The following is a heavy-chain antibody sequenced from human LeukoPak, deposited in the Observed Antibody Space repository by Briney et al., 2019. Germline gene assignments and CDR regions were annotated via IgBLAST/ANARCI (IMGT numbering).Heavy chain of an antibody. CDR2: ISAYNGNT. V-gene: IGHV1-18*01. Sequence: SSVTVSCEASGYTFTRYGISWVRQAPGQGLEWVGWISAYNGNTNYAQKLQGRVTMTTDTSTSTAYMELRSLRSDDTAVYYCAIVGATQFMYYFDYWGQGTLVTVSS. D-gene: IGHD1-26*01. CDR3: AIVGATQFMYYFDY. J-gene: IGHJ4*02. CDR1: GYTFTRYG.